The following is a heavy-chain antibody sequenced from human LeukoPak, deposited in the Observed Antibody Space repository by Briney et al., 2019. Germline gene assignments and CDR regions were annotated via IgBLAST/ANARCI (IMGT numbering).Heavy chain of an antibody. J-gene: IGHJ3*02. D-gene: IGHD3-10*01. Sequence: GRSLRLSCAASGFTFSNYGMHWVRQAPGKGLEWVTSISNDGTNKYYADSVKGRFTMSRDNSKNTLYLQMNFLRVGDTAMYYCAKEVQLWFGAAFDIWGQGRMVTVSS. CDR2: ISNDGTNK. CDR1: GFTFSNYG. CDR3: AKEVQLWFGAAFDI. V-gene: IGHV3-30*18.